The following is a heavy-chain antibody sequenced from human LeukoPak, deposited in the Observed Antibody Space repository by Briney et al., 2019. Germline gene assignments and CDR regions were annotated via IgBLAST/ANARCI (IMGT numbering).Heavy chain of an antibody. Sequence: GGSLRLSCAASGFTFSSYGMHWVRQAPGKGLEWVAVIWFDGSNKYYADSVKGRFIISRDNSKKTLYLQMNSLRAEDTAVYYCARARGSYNVGYDYWGQGALVTVSS. D-gene: IGHD1-26*01. J-gene: IGHJ4*02. CDR1: GFTFSSYG. V-gene: IGHV3-33*08. CDR3: ARARGSYNVGYDY. CDR2: IWFDGSNK.